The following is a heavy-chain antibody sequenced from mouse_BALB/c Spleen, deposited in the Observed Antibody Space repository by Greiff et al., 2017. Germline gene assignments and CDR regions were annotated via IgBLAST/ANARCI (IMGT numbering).Heavy chain of an antibody. CDR3: TRAYYDYDGFDY. D-gene: IGHD2-4*01. CDR2: IYPSDSYT. CDR1: GYTFTSYW. Sequence: QVQLQQPGAELVRPGASVKLSCKASGYTFTSYWINWVKQRPGQGLEWIGNIYPSDSYTNYNQKFKDKATLTVDKSSSTAYMQLSSPTSEDSAVYYCTRAYYDYDGFDYWGQGTTLTVSS. V-gene: IGHV1-69*02. J-gene: IGHJ2*01.